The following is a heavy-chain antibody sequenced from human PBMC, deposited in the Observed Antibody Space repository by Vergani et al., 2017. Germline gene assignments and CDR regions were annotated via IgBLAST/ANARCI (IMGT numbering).Heavy chain of an antibody. CDR3: ARVNTETNGHLYYYYYMDV. Sequence: QVQLQQWGGGLLKPSETLSLTCVVNGGSFTSYHWTWIRQSPGEGLEWVGDIDHTGRPDCNPALKSRLTISVEKSRNPFSLTLNSVTATDTAIYFCARVNTETNGHLYYYYYMDVWGQGTVVTVS. J-gene: IGHJ6*03. CDR1: GGSFTSYH. V-gene: IGHV4-34*01. CDR2: IDHTGRP. D-gene: IGHD4-11*01.